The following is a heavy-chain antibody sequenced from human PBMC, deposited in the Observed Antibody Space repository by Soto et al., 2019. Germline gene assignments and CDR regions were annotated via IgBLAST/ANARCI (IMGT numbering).Heavy chain of an antibody. Sequence: HGESLKISCKGSGYSFTSYWIGWVRQMPGKGLEWMGIIYPGDSDTRYSPSFQGQVTISADKSISTAYLQWSSLKASDTAMYYCARLRGRGYYDSSGYYNYWGQGTLVTVSS. CDR2: IYPGDSDT. V-gene: IGHV5-51*01. CDR1: GYSFTSYW. D-gene: IGHD3-22*01. CDR3: ARLRGRGYYDSSGYYNY. J-gene: IGHJ4*02.